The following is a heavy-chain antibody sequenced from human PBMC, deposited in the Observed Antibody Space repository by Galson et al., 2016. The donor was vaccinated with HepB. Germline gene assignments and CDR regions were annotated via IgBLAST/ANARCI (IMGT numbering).Heavy chain of an antibody. CDR2: IWYDGSLT. CDR3: ARDYRSIPPAYYFDY. Sequence: SLRLSCAASGFIFSSYAMHWVRQAPGKGLEWVAVIWYDGSLTYYADSVKGRFTISRDNSKNTLYLQMNSLRAEDTAVYYCARDYRSIPPAYYFDYWGQGTLVIVSS. D-gene: IGHD1-14*01. CDR1: GFIFSSYA. J-gene: IGHJ4*02. V-gene: IGHV3-33*01.